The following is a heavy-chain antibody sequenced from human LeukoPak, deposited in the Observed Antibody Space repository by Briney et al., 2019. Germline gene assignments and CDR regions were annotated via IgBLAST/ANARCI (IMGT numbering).Heavy chain of an antibody. CDR3: ARGVVVIDSFFDY. CDR2: IYHSGST. Sequence: TSETLSLTCTVSGGSISSYSWSWIRQPPGKGLEWIGYIYHSGSTYYNPSLKSRVTISVDRSKNQFSLKLSSVTAADTAVYYCARGVVVIDSFFDYWGQGTLVTVSS. D-gene: IGHD3-22*01. V-gene: IGHV4-30-2*01. CDR1: GGSISSYS. J-gene: IGHJ4*02.